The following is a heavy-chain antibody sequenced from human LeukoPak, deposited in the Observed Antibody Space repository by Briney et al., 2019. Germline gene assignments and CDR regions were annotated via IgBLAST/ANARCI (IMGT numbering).Heavy chain of an antibody. CDR1: GFTFSSYA. J-gene: IGHJ4*02. D-gene: IGHD6-6*01. Sequence: QPGRSLRLSCAASGFTFSSYAMHWVRQAPGKGLEWVAVISYDGSNKYYADSVKGRFTISRDNSKNTLYLQMNSLRAEDTAVYYCAREYGIAARWRVDYWGQGTLVTVSS. CDR3: AREYGIAARWRVDY. V-gene: IGHV3-30-3*01. CDR2: ISYDGSNK.